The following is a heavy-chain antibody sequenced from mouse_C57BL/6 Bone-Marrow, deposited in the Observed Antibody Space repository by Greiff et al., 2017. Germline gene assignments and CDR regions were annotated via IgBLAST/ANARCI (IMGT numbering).Heavy chain of an antibody. CDR2: IYPGSGST. CDR3: AREGIYYDYPYFDY. CDR1: GYTFTSYW. D-gene: IGHD2-4*01. J-gene: IGHJ2*01. Sequence: QVQLQQPGAELVKPGASVKMSCKASGYTFTSYWITWVKQRPGQGLEWIGDIYPGSGSTNYNEKFKSKATLTVDTSSSTAYMQLSSLTSEDSAVYYCAREGIYYDYPYFDYGGQGTTLTVSS. V-gene: IGHV1-55*01.